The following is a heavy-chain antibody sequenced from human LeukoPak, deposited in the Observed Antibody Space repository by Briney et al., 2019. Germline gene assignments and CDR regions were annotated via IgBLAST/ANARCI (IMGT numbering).Heavy chain of an antibody. V-gene: IGHV1-8*03. CDR3: ARGRYSYGYNWFDP. CDR2: MNPNSGNT. J-gene: IGHJ5*02. CDR1: GYTFTSYG. Sequence: ASVKVFCKASGYTFTSYGINWVRQATGQGLEWMGWMNPNSGNTGYAQKFQGRVTITRNTSISTAYMELSSLRSEDTAVYYCARGRYSYGYNWFDPWGQGTLVTVSS. D-gene: IGHD5-18*01.